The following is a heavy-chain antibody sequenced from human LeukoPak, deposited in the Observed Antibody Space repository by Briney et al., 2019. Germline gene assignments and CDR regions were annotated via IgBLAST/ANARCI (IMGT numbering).Heavy chain of an antibody. CDR1: GYTFTVYY. V-gene: IGHV1-2*06. Sequence: ASVTVSFTASGYTFTVYYMHWVRQAPGQGLEWMGRINPNSGGTNYAQKFQGRVTMTRDTSISTAYMELSRLRSDDTAVYYCARDFSPKLLMRLGGMDVWGQGTTVTVSS. J-gene: IGHJ6*02. D-gene: IGHD3-16*01. CDR2: INPNSGGT. CDR3: ARDFSPKLLMRLGGMDV.